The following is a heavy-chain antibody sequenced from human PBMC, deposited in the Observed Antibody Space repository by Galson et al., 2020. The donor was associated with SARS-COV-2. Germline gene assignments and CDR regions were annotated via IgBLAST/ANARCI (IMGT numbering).Heavy chain of an antibody. CDR2: ISWNSGSI. D-gene: IGHD3-16*01. J-gene: IGHJ6*02. Sequence: GGSLRLSCAASGFTFDDYAMHWVRQAPGKGLEWVSGISWNSGSIGYADSVKGRFTIPRDNAKNSLYLQMNSLRAEDTALYYCAKVLSPFGYYYYGMDVWGQGTTVTVSS. CDR3: AKVLSPFGYYYYGMDV. CDR1: GFTFDDYA. V-gene: IGHV3-9*01.